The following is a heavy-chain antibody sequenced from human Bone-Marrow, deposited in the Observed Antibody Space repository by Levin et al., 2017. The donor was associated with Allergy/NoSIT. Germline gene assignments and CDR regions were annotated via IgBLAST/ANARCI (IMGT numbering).Heavy chain of an antibody. CDR2: INPNSGET. CDR1: GYTFSEYF. V-gene: IGHV1-2*02. CDR3: ARPLREANCGSFFSFYLEY. J-gene: IGHJ4*02. D-gene: IGHD7-27*01. Sequence: GESLKISCKTSGYTFSEYFIHWVRQAPGQGLEWMGWINPNSGETKFPQKFQGRVTMTRDRSMRTAYLELRRLKSDDTAIYYCARPLREANCGSFFSFYLEYWGQGTQGTVSS.